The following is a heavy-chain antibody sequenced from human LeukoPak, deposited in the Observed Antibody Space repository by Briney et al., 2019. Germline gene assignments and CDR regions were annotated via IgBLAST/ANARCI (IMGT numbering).Heavy chain of an antibody. V-gene: IGHV3-23*01. Sequence: GGSLRLSCAASGFTFSTYTMYWVRQPPGKGLEWVSIIGGSGGDIHYADSVKGRFTISRDNSKNTLYLQMNSLRVKDTAIYYCAIDPNWGIHYWGQGVLVTVSS. J-gene: IGHJ4*02. D-gene: IGHD7-27*01. CDR3: AIDPNWGIHY. CDR2: IGGSGGDI. CDR1: GFTFSTYT.